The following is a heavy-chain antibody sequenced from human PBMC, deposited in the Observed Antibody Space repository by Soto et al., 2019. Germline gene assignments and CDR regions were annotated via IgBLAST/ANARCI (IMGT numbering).Heavy chain of an antibody. CDR3: ARETNRGYCSDGSCYIPHAFDI. CDR1: GGSISSGGYY. D-gene: IGHD2-15*01. Sequence: SETLSLTCTVSGGSISSGGYYWSWIRQHPGKGLEWIGYIYYSGSTYYNPSLKSRVTISVDTSKNQFSLKLSSVTAADTAVYYCARETNRGYCSDGSCYIPHAFDIWGQGTMVTVSS. J-gene: IGHJ3*02. CDR2: IYYSGST. V-gene: IGHV4-31*03.